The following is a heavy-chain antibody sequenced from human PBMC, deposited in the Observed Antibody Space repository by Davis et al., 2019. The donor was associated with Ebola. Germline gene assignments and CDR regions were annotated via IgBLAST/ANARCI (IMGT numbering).Heavy chain of an antibody. V-gene: IGHV4-59*01. CDR3: ARVISRDGYNPGYFDY. CDR1: GGSISSYY. D-gene: IGHD5-24*01. J-gene: IGHJ4*02. CDR2: IYYSGST. Sequence: MPSETLSLTCTVSGGSISSYYWSWIRQPPGKGLEWIGYIYYSGSTNYNPSFKSRVTISVDTSKNQFSLKLSSVTAADTAVYYCARVISRDGYNPGYFDYWGQGTLVTVSS.